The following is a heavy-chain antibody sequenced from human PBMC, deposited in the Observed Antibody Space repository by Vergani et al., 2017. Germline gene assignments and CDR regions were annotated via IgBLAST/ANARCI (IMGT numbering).Heavy chain of an antibody. D-gene: IGHD6-13*01. J-gene: IGHJ3*02. Sequence: EVQLVESGGGLVQPGGSLRLSCAASGFTFSSYWMSWVRQAPGKGLEWVANIKQDGSEKYYVDSVKGRFTISRDNAKNSLYLQMNSLRAEDTAVYYCARETGSSWPSDDAFDIWGQGTMVTVSS. CDR1: GFTFSSYW. V-gene: IGHV3-7*03. CDR3: ARETGSSWPSDDAFDI. CDR2: IKQDGSEK.